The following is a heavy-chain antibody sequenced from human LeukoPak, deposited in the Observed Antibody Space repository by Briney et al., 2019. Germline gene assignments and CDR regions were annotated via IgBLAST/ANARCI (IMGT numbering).Heavy chain of an antibody. CDR3: ARHRLGFDY. V-gene: IGHV4-59*08. CDR2: IYYSGST. J-gene: IGHJ4*02. D-gene: IGHD6-19*01. Sequence: PSETLSLTCTVSGGSISSYYWSWIRQPPGKGLEWIGYIYYSGSTNYNPSLKNRVTISVDTSKNQFSLKLSSVTAADTAVYYCARHRLGFDYWGQGTLVTVSS. CDR1: GGSISSYY.